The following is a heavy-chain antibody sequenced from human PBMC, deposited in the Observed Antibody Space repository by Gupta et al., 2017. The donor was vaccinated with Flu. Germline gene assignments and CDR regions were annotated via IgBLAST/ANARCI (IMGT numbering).Heavy chain of an antibody. V-gene: IGHV3-21*01. CDR2: ISSSSNYK. CDR1: GFTFRPCR. CDR3: ASLGVPVAPFDY. Sequence: EVQLVESGGGLFKSGGSLRLACAASGFTFRPCRMNWVRQAPGKGLEWVSSISSSSNYKYYADSVKGRFTISRDNAKYSLYLQMNSLRAEDTAVYYCASLGVPVAPFDYWGQGTLVTVSS. D-gene: IGHD2-2*01. J-gene: IGHJ4*02.